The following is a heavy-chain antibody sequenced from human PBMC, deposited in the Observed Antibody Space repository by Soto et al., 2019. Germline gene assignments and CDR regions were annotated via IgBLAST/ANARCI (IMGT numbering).Heavy chain of an antibody. CDR3: AKDRGLVLSFYFDY. J-gene: IGHJ4*02. D-gene: IGHD6-19*01. CDR1: GFTFDDYA. Sequence: EVQLVESGGGLVQPGRSLRLSCAASGFTFDDYAMHWVWQAPGKGLEWVSGISWNSGSIGYADSVKGRFTISRDNAKNSLYLQMNSLRAEDTGLYYCAKDRGLVLSFYFDYWGQGTLVTVSS. CDR2: ISWNSGSI. V-gene: IGHV3-9*01.